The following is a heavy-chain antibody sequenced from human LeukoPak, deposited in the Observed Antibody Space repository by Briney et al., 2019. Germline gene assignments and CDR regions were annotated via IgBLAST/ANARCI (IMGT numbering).Heavy chain of an antibody. V-gene: IGHV3-30*02. J-gene: IGHJ6*03. D-gene: IGHD3-22*01. CDR3: AKDISAGYYEAYYYYYMDV. CDR1: GFTFSSYG. CDR2: IRYDGSNK. Sequence: PGGSLRLSCAASGFTFSSYGMHWVRQAPGKGLEWVAFIRYDGSNKYYADSVKGRFTISRDNSKNTLYLQMNSLRAEDTAVYYCAKDISAGYYEAYYYYYMDVWGKGTTVTVSS.